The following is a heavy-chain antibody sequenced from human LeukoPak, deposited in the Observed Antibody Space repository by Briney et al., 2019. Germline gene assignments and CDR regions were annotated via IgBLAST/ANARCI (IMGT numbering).Heavy chain of an antibody. J-gene: IGHJ6*03. CDR2: MNPNSGNT. CDR3: ARAAVRKWELLYYYYYYMDV. Sequence: GASVKVSCKASGYTFTSYDINWVRQATGQGLEWMGWMNPNSGNTGYAQKFQGRVTITRNTSISTAYMELCSLRSEDTAVYYCARAAVRKWELLYYYYYYMDVWGKGTTVTVSS. D-gene: IGHD1-26*01. V-gene: IGHV1-8*03. CDR1: GYTFTSYD.